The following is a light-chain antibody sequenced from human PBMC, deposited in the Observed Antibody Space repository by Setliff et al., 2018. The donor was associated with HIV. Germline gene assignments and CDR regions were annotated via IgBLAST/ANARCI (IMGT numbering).Light chain of an antibody. V-gene: IGLV2-8*01. CDR3: SSYAGGNNMV. J-gene: IGLJ3*02. CDR1: SSDVGGYNY. CDR2: EVN. Sequence: SALTQPPSAYGSPGQSVTISCTGTSSDVGGYNYVSWYQQHPGKAPTVMIYEVNKRTSGVPDRFSGSKSGNTASLTVSGLQADDEADYYCSSYAGGNNMVFGGGTKVTVL.